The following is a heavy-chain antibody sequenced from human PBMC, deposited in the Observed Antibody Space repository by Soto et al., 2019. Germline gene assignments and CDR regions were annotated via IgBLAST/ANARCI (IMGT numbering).Heavy chain of an antibody. D-gene: IGHD3-22*01. CDR1: GYTLTELS. Sequence: QVQLVQSGAEVKKPGASVKVSCKVSGYTLTELSMHWVRQAHGKGLEWMGGFDPEDGETIYAQKFQGRVTMTEDTSTDTAYMELSSLRSEDTAVYYCATGTQHYYDSSGLGYYFDYWGQGTLVTVSS. J-gene: IGHJ4*02. CDR3: ATGTQHYYDSSGLGYYFDY. V-gene: IGHV1-24*01. CDR2: FDPEDGET.